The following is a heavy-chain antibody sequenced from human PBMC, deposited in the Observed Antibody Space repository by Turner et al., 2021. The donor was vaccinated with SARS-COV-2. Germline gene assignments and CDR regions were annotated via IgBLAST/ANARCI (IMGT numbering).Heavy chain of an antibody. D-gene: IGHD3-22*01. Sequence: EVQLVESGGGVVKPGGSLRLSCAASGFTFSRYSMNWVRQAPGKGLEWVSSIRSSSSYIYYADSVKGRFTISRDNAKNSLYLQMNSLRAEDTAVYYCARDVPTYYYDSSGYYTDAFDIWGQGTMVTVSS. CDR2: IRSSSSYI. CDR3: ARDVPTYYYDSSGYYTDAFDI. CDR1: GFTFSRYS. V-gene: IGHV3-21*01. J-gene: IGHJ3*02.